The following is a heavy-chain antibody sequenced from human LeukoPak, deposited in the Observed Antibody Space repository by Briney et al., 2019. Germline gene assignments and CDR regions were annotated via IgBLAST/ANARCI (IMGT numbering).Heavy chain of an antibody. CDR3: AREVDSSGWWGNIDY. J-gene: IGHJ4*02. D-gene: IGHD6-19*01. V-gene: IGHV3-21*01. CDR1: GFSFSSFE. CDR2: ISSSSSYI. Sequence: GGSLRLSCVVSGFSFSSFEMNWVRQAPGKGLEWVSSISSSSSYIYYADSVKGRFTISRDNAKNSLYLQMNSLRAEDTAVYYCAREVDSSGWWGNIDYWGQGTLVTVSS.